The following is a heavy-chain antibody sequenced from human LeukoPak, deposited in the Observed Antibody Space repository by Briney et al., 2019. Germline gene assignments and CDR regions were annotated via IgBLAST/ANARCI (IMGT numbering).Heavy chain of an antibody. CDR3: AKSGRGTAHYYYYYGMDV. CDR1: GFTFSSYA. Sequence: GGSLRLSCAASGFTFSSYAMSWVRQAPGKGLEWVSAISGSGGSTYYADSVKGRFTISRDNSKSTLYPQMNSLRAEDTAVYYCAKSGRGTAHYYYYYGMDVWGQGTTVTVSS. D-gene: IGHD1/OR15-1a*01. J-gene: IGHJ6*02. V-gene: IGHV3-23*01. CDR2: ISGSGGST.